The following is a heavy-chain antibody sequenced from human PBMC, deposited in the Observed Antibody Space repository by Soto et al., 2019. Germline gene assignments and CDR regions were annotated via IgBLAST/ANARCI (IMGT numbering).Heavy chain of an antibody. V-gene: IGHV3-15*07. J-gene: IGHJ3*02. CDR2: IKSKTHGGTT. Sequence: EVQLVESGGGLVKPGGSLTLSCAASGFIFNNAWMNWVRQAPGKGLEWFGRIKSKTHGGTTDYAAPVKGRFTISRDDSKNTLYLQMNSLKTEDTAVYYCTHQRWGAFEIWGQGTMVTVSS. D-gene: IGHD2-2*01. CDR1: GFIFNNAW. CDR3: THQRWGAFEI.